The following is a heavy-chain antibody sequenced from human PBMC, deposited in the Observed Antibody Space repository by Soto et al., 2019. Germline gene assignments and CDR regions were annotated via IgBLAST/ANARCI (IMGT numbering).Heavy chain of an antibody. D-gene: IGHD3-10*01. CDR1: GFTFSSYA. V-gene: IGHV3-30*14. CDR3: ARDSMVTEGFNS. CDR2: ISYDGSNK. Sequence: QVQLVESGGGVVQPGRSLRLSCAASGFTFSSYAMHWVRQAPGKGLEWVAVISYDGSNKYYAASVKGRFTISRDNAKNALYLQMKSLRAAATAVYYCARDSMVTEGFNSWGQGTLVTVSS. J-gene: IGHJ4*02.